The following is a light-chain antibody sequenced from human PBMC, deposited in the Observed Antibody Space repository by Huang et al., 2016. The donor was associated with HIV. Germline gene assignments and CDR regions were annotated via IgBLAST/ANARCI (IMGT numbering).Light chain of an antibody. V-gene: IGKV3-15*01. CDR3: QQYNDWLT. Sequence: EIVMTQSPVTLSVSPGERAALSCRASQRVGTNLAWYQQKPGQAPRLLIYGASTRATGIPVKFSGSGSGTEFTLTISSLQSEDFALYFCQQYNDWLTFGQGTKVEIK. J-gene: IGKJ1*01. CDR2: GAS. CDR1: QRVGTN.